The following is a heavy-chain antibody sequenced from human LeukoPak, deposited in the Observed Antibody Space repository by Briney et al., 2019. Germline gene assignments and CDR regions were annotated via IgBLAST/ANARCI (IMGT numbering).Heavy chain of an antibody. V-gene: IGHV3-30*03. CDR1: GFTFSSYS. J-gene: IGHJ4*02. CDR3: ASLYCTHTTCYYFDY. D-gene: IGHD2-2*01. Sequence: PGGSLRLSCAASGFTFSSYSMNWVRQAPGKGLEWVAVISYDGSNKYYADSVKGRFTISRDNSKNTLYLQMNSLRAEDTAVYYCASLYCTHTTCYYFDYWGQGTLVSVSS. CDR2: ISYDGSNK.